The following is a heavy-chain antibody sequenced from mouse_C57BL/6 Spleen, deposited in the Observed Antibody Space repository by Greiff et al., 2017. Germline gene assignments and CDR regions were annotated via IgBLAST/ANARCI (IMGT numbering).Heavy chain of an antibody. J-gene: IGHJ4*01. CDR3: ARKEGAYYGSSYAMDY. CDR1: GYSITSGYY. Sequence: ESGPGLVKPSQSLSLTCSVTGYSITSGYYWNWIRQFPGNKLEWMGYISYDGSNNYNPSLKNRISITRDTSKNQFFLKLTSVTTEDTATYYCARKEGAYYGSSYAMDYWGQGTSVTVSS. D-gene: IGHD1-1*01. V-gene: IGHV3-6*01. CDR2: ISYDGSN.